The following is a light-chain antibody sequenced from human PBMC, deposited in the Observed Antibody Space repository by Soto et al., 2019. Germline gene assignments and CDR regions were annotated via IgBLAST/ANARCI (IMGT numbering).Light chain of an antibody. J-gene: IGKJ2*01. CDR3: QQRSNWPRT. Sequence: EIVLTQSPATLSLSPGERATLSCRASQSVSNNLGWYQQKPGQAPRLLIYDASNRATDIPARFSGSGSWTDFTLTINSLEPEDFAVYYCQQRSNWPRTFGQGTKLEIK. V-gene: IGKV3-11*01. CDR1: QSVSNN. CDR2: DAS.